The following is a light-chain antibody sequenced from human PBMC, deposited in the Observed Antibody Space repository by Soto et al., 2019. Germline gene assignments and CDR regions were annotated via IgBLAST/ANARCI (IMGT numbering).Light chain of an antibody. V-gene: IGLV2-14*01. CDR3: SSYSSRSTLV. CDR2: EVS. Sequence: QSALTQPASVYGSPGQSITISCTGTNSDVGGYNYVSWYQQRPGKAPTHIISEVSARHSGITNRFAGSKSGNTASLTISGLQADDAADYCCSSYSSRSTLVFVVGTKVTV. J-gene: IGLJ3*02. CDR1: NSDVGGYNY.